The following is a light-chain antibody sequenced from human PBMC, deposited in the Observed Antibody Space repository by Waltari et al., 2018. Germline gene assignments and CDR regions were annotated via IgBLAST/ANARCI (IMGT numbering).Light chain of an antibody. CDR1: QSVTSSY. CDR3: QQYGSSPYT. Sequence: EIVLTQSPGTLSLSPGETATLSCRASQSVTSSYLAWYQQKPGQAPRLLLYGASSRATGIPDRFSGSGSGTDFTLTISRLEPEDFAVYYCQQYGSSPYTFGQGTKLEIK. J-gene: IGKJ2*01. V-gene: IGKV3-20*01. CDR2: GAS.